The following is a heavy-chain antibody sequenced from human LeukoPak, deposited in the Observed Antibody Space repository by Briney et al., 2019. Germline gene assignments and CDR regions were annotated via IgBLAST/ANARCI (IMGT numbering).Heavy chain of an antibody. D-gene: IGHD1-26*01. CDR1: GGSFSGYY. CDR2: INHSGST. V-gene: IGHV4-34*01. CDR3: ARGAGATGTEFDY. Sequence: SETLSLTCAVYGGSFSGYYWSWIRRPPGKGLEWIGEINHSGSTNYNPSLKSRVTISVDTSKNQFSLKLSSVTAADTAVYYCARGAGATGTEFDYWGQGTLVTVSS. J-gene: IGHJ4*02.